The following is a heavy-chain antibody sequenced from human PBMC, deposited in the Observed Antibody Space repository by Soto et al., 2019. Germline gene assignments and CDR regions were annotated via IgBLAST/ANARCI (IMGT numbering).Heavy chain of an antibody. CDR3: ANLGGYSYGYRFDP. D-gene: IGHD5-18*01. J-gene: IGHJ5*02. Sequence: PGGSLRLSCAASGFTFSSYAMSWVRQAPGKGLEWVSAISGSGGSTYYADSVKGRFTISRDNSKNTLYLQMNSLRAEDTAVYYCANLGGYSYGYRFDPWGQGTLVTVSS. V-gene: IGHV3-23*01. CDR2: ISGSGGST. CDR1: GFTFSSYA.